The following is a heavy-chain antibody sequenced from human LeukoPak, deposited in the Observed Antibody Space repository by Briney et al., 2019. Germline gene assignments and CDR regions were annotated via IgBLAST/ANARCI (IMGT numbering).Heavy chain of an antibody. D-gene: IGHD1-1*01. J-gene: IGHJ4*02. V-gene: IGHV1-2*02. Sequence: GASVKVSCKASGYTFTGYYMHWVRQAPGQGLEWMGWINPNSGGTNYAQKFQGRVTMTRDTSISTAYMELSRLRSDDTAVYYCVRQLEPVGRFDYWGQGTLVTVSS. CDR1: GYTFTGYY. CDR2: INPNSGGT. CDR3: VRQLEPVGRFDY.